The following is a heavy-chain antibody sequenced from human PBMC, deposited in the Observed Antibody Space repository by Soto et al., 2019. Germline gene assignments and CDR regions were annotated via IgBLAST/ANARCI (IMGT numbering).Heavy chain of an antibody. CDR3: ARQRASYYDFWSGYYTGNDAFDI. J-gene: IGHJ3*02. V-gene: IGHV4-59*08. CDR1: GGSISSYY. CDR2: IYYSGST. D-gene: IGHD3-3*01. Sequence: QVQLQESGPGLVKPSETLSLTCTVSGGSISSYYWSWIRQPPGKGLEWIGYIYYSGSTNYNPSLKSRVTRSVDTSKNQFSLKLSSVTAADTAVYYCARQRASYYDFWSGYYTGNDAFDIWGQGTMVTVSS.